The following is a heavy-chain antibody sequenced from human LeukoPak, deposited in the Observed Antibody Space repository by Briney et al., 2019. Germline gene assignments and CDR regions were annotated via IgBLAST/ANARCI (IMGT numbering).Heavy chain of an antibody. Sequence: SETLSLTCTVSGGSISSGGYYWSWIRQHPGKGLEWIGYIYYSGSTYYNPSLKSRVTISVDTSKNQFSLKLSSVTAADTAVYYCASEWPLRAYYDSSGAFDYWGQGTLVTVSS. J-gene: IGHJ4*02. CDR1: GGSISSGGYY. CDR2: IYYSGST. D-gene: IGHD3-22*01. CDR3: ASEWPLRAYYDSSGAFDY. V-gene: IGHV4-31*03.